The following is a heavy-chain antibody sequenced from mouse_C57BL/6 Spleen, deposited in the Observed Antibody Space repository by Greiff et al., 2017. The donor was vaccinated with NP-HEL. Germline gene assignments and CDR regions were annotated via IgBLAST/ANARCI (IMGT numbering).Heavy chain of an antibody. J-gene: IGHJ3*01. Sequence: VQLQQSGAELVRPGASVKLSCKASGYTFTSYGISWVKQSPGQGLEWIGEIYPRTGNTTYNQKFKGKATLTADKSSSTAYMQLRSLTSEDSAVYFCASLGGSRGAWFDYWGQGTLVTVSA. V-gene: IGHV1-81*01. CDR2: IYPRTGNT. D-gene: IGHD1-1*01. CDR3: ASLGGSRGAWFDY. CDR1: GYTFTSYG.